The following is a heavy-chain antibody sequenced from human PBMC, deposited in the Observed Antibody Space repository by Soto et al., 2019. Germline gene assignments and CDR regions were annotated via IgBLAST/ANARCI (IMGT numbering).Heavy chain of an antibody. CDR1: GVAFSTYG. J-gene: IGHJ4*02. CDR3: AKDRGFGEYLFDS. Sequence: VQLLESGGGLVQPGTSLRLSCAASGVAFSTYGVHWVRQAPGKGLEWVAILSYDGHNEYYTDSVKGRFTISRDTSRNTLYLQMDRLRADDTAMYYCAKDRGFGEYLFDSWGQGTLVTVSS. V-gene: IGHV3-30*18. CDR2: LSYDGHNE. D-gene: IGHD3-10*01.